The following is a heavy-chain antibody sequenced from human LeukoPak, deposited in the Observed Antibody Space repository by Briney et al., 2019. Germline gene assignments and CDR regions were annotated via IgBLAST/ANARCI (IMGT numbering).Heavy chain of an antibody. CDR3: ARGHQWLARSPFDY. D-gene: IGHD6-19*01. J-gene: IGHJ4*02. Sequence: PSETLSLTCTVSGGSISSSSYYWGWIRQPPGKGLEWIGSIYYSGSTYYNPSLKSRVTISVDTSKNQFSLKLSSVTAADTAVYYCARGHQWLARSPFDYWGQGTLVTVSS. CDR2: IYYSGST. V-gene: IGHV4-39*01. CDR1: GGSISSSSYY.